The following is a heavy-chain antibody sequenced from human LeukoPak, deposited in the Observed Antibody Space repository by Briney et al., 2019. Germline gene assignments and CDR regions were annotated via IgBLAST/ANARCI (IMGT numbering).Heavy chain of an antibody. J-gene: IGHJ6*02. Sequence: PSQTLSLTCTVSGGSISSGGYYWSWIRQHPGKGLEWIGYIYYSGSTYYNPSLKSRVTISVDTSKNQFSLKLSSVTAADTAVYYCARGWGIAAETNYHYYYGMDVWGQGTTVTVSS. D-gene: IGHD6-13*01. CDR3: ARGWGIAAETNYHYYYGMDV. CDR1: GGSISSGGYY. CDR2: IYYSGST. V-gene: IGHV4-31*03.